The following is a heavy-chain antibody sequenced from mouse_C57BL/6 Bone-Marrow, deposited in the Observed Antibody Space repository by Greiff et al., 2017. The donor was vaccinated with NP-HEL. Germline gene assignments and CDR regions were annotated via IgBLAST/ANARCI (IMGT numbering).Heavy chain of an antibody. J-gene: IGHJ2*01. CDR1: GYTFTSYW. CDR3: ARGLLWYPYYFDY. V-gene: IGHV1-50*01. Sequence: QVQLQQPGAELVKPGASVKLSCKASGYTFTSYWMQWVKQRPGQGLEWIGEIDPSDSYTNYNQKFKGKATLTVDTSSSTAYMQLSSLTSEDSAVYYCARGLLWYPYYFDYWGQGTTLTVSS. D-gene: IGHD2-1*01. CDR2: IDPSDSYT.